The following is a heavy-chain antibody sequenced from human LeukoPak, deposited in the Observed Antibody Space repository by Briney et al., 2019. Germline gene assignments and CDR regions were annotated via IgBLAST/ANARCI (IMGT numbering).Heavy chain of an antibody. J-gene: IGHJ5*01. CDR1: RFTFTSYW. CDR3: ARAGQGFDS. CDR2: INSDGTTT. Sequence: PGGSLRLSCAASRFTFTSYWMHWVRQGPGKGLVWVSRINSDGTTTTYADSVKGRFTISRDNAKNTLYLQMNSLGAEDTAVYYCARAGQGFDSWGQGTLVTVSS. V-gene: IGHV3-74*01.